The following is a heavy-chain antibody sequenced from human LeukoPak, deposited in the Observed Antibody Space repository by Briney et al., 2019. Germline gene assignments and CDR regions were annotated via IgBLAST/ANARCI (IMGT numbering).Heavy chain of an antibody. CDR2: ISSSSSTI. D-gene: IGHD2/OR15-2a*01. CDR3: ARKLKILTNIYYYYYMDV. V-gene: IGHV3-48*04. Sequence: GGSLRLSCAASGFTSSSYSMNWVRQAPGKGLEWVSYISSSSSTIYYADSVKGRFTISRDNAKNSLYLQMNSLRAEDTAVYYCARKLKILTNIYYYYYMDVWGKGTTVTVSS. J-gene: IGHJ6*03. CDR1: GFTSSSYS.